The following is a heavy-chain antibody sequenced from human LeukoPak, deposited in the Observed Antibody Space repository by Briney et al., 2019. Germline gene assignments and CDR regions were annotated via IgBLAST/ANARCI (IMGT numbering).Heavy chain of an antibody. D-gene: IGHD5-24*01. J-gene: IGHJ4*02. CDR1: GGSISRYY. CDR2: VYDSGST. Sequence: PSETLSLTRLVSGGSISRYYWSWIRQPPGKGLEWIGFVYDSGSTNYNPSLKGRVTISVDTSKNQFSLRLSSVTAADTAVYYCVRERRDGYKVYFDYWGQGTLVTVSS. CDR3: VRERRDGYKVYFDY. V-gene: IGHV4-59*01.